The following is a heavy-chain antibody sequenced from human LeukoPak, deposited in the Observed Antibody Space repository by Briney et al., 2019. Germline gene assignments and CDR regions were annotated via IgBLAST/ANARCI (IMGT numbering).Heavy chain of an antibody. V-gene: IGHV3-21*01. Sequence: KPGGSLRLSCAASGFTFSSYSMNWVRQAPGKGLEWVSSISSSSSYIYYADSVKGRFTISRDNAKNSLYLQMNSLRAEDTAVYYCARNAFMTPHPAWFDPWGQGALVTVSS. CDR2: ISSSSSYI. CDR1: GFTFSSYS. D-gene: IGHD3-16*01. CDR3: ARNAFMTPHPAWFDP. J-gene: IGHJ5*02.